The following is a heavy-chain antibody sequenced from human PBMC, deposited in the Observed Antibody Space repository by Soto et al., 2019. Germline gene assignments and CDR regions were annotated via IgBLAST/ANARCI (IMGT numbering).Heavy chain of an antibody. CDR1: GGSTSSYY. V-gene: IGHV4-59*01. Sequence: SETLSLTCTVSGGSTSSYYWRWIRQPPGKGLEWIGDIYYSGSTNYNPSLKSRVTISVDTSKNQFSLKLSSVTAADTAVYYCAKATGSNYYYMDVWGKGTTVTVSS. CDR3: AKATGSNYYYMDV. J-gene: IGHJ6*03. CDR2: IYYSGST. D-gene: IGHD1-1*01.